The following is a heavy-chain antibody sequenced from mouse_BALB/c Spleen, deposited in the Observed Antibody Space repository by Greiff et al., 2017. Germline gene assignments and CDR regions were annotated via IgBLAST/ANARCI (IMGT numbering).Heavy chain of an antibody. D-gene: IGHD1-1*01. CDR3: ARYTTVVESAMDY. CDR2: INPSSGYT. Sequence: VMLVESGAELARPGASVKMSCKASGYTFTSYTMHWVKQRPGQGLEWIGYINPSSGYTNYNQKFKDKATLTADKSSSTAYMQLSSLTSEDSAVYYCARYTTVVESAMDYWGQGTSVTVSS. J-gene: IGHJ4*01. CDR1: GYTFTSYT. V-gene: IGHV1-4*01.